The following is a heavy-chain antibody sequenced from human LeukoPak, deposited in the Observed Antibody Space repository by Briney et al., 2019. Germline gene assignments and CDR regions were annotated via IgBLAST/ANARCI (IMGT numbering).Heavy chain of an antibody. Sequence: GGSLRLSCAASGFTFSDYYMSWIRQAPGKGLEWVSYISSSGSTIYYADSVKGRFTISRDNAKDSVGLQMNSLRADDTAIYYCATYIIGPTIDYWGQGTLVTVSA. V-gene: IGHV3-11*04. D-gene: IGHD3-10*01. CDR3: ATYIIGPTIDY. CDR2: ISSSGSTI. J-gene: IGHJ4*02. CDR1: GFTFSDYY.